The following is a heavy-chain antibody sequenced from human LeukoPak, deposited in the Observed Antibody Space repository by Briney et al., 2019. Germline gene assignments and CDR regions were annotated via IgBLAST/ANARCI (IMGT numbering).Heavy chain of an antibody. Sequence: GGSLRLSCAASGFTFSNYAMHWVRQAPGKGLEWVAIISDDGSNKYYADSVKGRFIISRDSSQNTLYLQMNSLRREDTAIYYCARDALDGSNSVGFDYWGQGTLVTVSS. J-gene: IGHJ4*02. CDR2: ISDDGSNK. D-gene: IGHD4-23*01. CDR3: ARDALDGSNSVGFDY. V-gene: IGHV3-30*04. CDR1: GFTFSNYA.